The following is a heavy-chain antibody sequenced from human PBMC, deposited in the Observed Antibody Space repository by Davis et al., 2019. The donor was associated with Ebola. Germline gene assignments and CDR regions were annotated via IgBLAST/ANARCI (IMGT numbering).Heavy chain of an antibody. CDR3: ARHDSSGYDAFDI. V-gene: IGHV1-69*02. D-gene: IGHD3-22*01. J-gene: IGHJ3*02. Sequence: AASVKVSCKASGGTFSSYTISWVRQAPGQGLEWMGRIIPILGIANYAQKFQGRVTITADKSTSTAYMELSSLRSEDTAVYYCARHDSSGYDAFDIWGQGTMVTVSS. CDR2: IIPILGIA. CDR1: GGTFSSYT.